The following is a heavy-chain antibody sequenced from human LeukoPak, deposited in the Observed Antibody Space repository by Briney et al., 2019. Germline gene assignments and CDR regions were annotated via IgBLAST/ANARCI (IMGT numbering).Heavy chain of an antibody. CDR3: ARRRSYTSSLIDY. CDR2: IYPADSDT. Sequence: GESLKISCKGSGYSFTNYWIGWVRQMPGKGLEWMGIIYPADSDTRYGPSFQGQATTSADKSISTAYLQWSSLKASDTAMYYCARRRSYTSSLIDYWGQGTLVTVSS. J-gene: IGHJ4*02. D-gene: IGHD6-13*01. CDR1: GYSFTNYW. V-gene: IGHV5-51*01.